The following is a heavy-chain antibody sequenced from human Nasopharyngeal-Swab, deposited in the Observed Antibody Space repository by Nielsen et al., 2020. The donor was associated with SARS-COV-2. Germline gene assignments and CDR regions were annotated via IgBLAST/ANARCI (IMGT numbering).Heavy chain of an antibody. CDR2: INAGNGNT. V-gene: IGHV1-3*01. CDR3: ARDRRGVLALGY. Sequence: WVRQAPGQRLEWMGWINAGNGNTQYSQKFQGRVTITRDTSASTAYMELSSLRSEDTAVYYCARDRRGVLALGYWGQGTLVTVSS. D-gene: IGHD3-10*01. J-gene: IGHJ4*02.